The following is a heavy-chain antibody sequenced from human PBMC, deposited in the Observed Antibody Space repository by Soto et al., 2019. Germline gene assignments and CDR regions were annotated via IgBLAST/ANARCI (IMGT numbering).Heavy chain of an antibody. CDR3: TTDRVMAGTGTNRYYYGMDV. Sequence: PGGSLRLSCAASGFTFSNACMSWVRQAPGKGLEWVGRIKSKTDGGTSDYAAHVKGRITISRDHSKNTLYLQMNSLKTEDTAVYYYTTDRVMAGTGTNRYYYGMDVWGQGTTVTVSS. D-gene: IGHD6-19*01. J-gene: IGHJ6*02. CDR2: IKSKTDGGTS. CDR1: GFTFSNAC. V-gene: IGHV3-15*01.